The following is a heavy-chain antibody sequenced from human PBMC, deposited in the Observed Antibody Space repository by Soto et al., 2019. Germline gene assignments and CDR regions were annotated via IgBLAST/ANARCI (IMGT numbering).Heavy chain of an antibody. CDR1: GGSISGFY. J-gene: IGHJ5*02. V-gene: IGHV4-59*06. CDR2: IYYSGST. CDR3: ARSVFP. Sequence: SETLSLTCTISGGSISGFYWGWIRQPPGKGLEWIGYIYYSGSTYYNPSLKSRVTISVDTSKNQFSLKLSSVTAADTAVYYCARSVFPWGQGTLVTVSS.